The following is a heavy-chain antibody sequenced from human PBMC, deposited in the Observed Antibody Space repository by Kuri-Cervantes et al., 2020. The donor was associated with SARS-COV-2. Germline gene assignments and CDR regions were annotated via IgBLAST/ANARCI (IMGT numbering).Heavy chain of an antibody. Sequence: ASVKVSCKASGYTFTSYGISWVRQAPGQGLEWMGWISAYNGNTNYAQKLQGRVTMTTDTSTSTAYMELSSLRSEDTAVYYCAREGIAAAGATHMDVWGKGTTVTVSS. CDR2: ISAYNGNT. V-gene: IGHV1-18*01. D-gene: IGHD6-13*01. CDR3: AREGIAAAGATHMDV. J-gene: IGHJ6*03. CDR1: GYTFTSYG.